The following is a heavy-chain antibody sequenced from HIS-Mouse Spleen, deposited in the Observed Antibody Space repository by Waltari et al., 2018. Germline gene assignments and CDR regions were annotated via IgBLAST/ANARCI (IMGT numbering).Heavy chain of an antibody. V-gene: IGHV4-34*01. CDR2: INHSGST. Sequence: QVQLQQWGAGLLKPSETLSLTCAVYGGSFSGYYWSWIRQPPGKGLEWSGEINHSGSTNYTPSLKGRVTISGDTSKNQFSLKLSSVTAADTAVYYCARGKGSSSWYYFDYWGQGTLVTVSS. D-gene: IGHD6-13*01. CDR3: ARGKGSSSWYYFDY. CDR1: GGSFSGYY. J-gene: IGHJ4*02.